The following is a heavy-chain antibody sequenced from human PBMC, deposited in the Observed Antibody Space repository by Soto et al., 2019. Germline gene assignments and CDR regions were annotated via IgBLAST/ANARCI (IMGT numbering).Heavy chain of an antibody. CDR1: GYTFTSYG. V-gene: IGHV1-18*01. J-gene: IGHJ6*03. CDR3: ARDYDFWSGYYPPYYYYMDV. D-gene: IGHD3-3*01. Sequence: ASVKVSCKASGYTFTSYGISWVRQAPGQWLEWMGWISAYNGNTNYAQKLQGRVTMTTDTSTSTAYMELRSLRSDDTAVYYCARDYDFWSGYYPPYYYYMDVWGKGTTVTVSS. CDR2: ISAYNGNT.